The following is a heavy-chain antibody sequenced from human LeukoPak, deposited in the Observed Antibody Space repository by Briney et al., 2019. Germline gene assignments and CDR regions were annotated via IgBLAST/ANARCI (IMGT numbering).Heavy chain of an antibody. CDR2: INNDGTST. J-gene: IGHJ4*02. CDR1: GFTVSSNY. D-gene: IGHD3-16*01. CDR3: ARDEGGPDH. Sequence: GGSLRLSCAASGFTVSSNYMSWVRQAPGKGLEWVSRINNDGTSTRHADSVKGRFTISRDNAKNTVSLQMNSLRAEDTAVYYCARDEGGPDHWGQGTRVTVSS. V-gene: IGHV3-74*01.